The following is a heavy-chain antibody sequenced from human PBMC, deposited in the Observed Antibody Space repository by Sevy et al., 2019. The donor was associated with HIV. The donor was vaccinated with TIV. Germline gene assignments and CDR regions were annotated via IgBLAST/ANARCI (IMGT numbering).Heavy chain of an antibody. CDR2: INHSGST. CDR3: ARGVATIHY. Sequence: TLSLTCAIYGGSFRGYYWSWIRQPPGKGLEWIGEINHSGSTDYNPSVKSRVTISVDTSKNQFSLKLSSVTAADTAVYYCARGVATIHYWGQGTLVTVSS. D-gene: IGHD5-12*01. V-gene: IGHV4-34*01. J-gene: IGHJ4*02. CDR1: GGSFRGYY.